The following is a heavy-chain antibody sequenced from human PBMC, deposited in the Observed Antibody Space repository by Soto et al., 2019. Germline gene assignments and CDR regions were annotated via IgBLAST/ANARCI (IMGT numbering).Heavy chain of an antibody. J-gene: IGHJ4*02. V-gene: IGHV3-7*03. D-gene: IGHD2-15*01. CDR2: IKHDGSET. Sequence: PVGSLRLSCAASGFTFNTFWMSWVRQSPGKGLEWVANIKHDGSETYYVDSVKGRFTISRDNAKNSLFLQMNTLRTEDTAVYYCARDFATHCSGSTCYPYAYWGQGALVTVSS. CDR1: GFTFNTFW. CDR3: ARDFATHCSGSTCYPYAY.